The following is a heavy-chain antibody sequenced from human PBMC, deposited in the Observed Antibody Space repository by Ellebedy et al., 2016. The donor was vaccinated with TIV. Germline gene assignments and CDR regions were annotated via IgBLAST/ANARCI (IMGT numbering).Heavy chain of an antibody. D-gene: IGHD2-8*01. CDR1: GESFRGFY. V-gene: IGHV4-34*01. J-gene: IGHJ4*02. Sequence: SETLSLTXDVYGESFRGFYWTWIRQSPEKGLEWIGEVDDRGVTNCNPSLKRRVSMSVDTSTNQFSLKVNSVSAADTAVYYCARGQGNGRSELDSWGQGSLVIVTS. CDR2: VDDRGVT. CDR3: ARGQGNGRSELDS.